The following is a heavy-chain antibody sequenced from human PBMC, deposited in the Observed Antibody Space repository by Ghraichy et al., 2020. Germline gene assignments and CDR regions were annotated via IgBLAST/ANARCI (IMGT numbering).Heavy chain of an antibody. D-gene: IGHD3-10*01. J-gene: IGHJ4*02. CDR3: ARGLTMVRGVIIPFDY. Sequence: GGSLRLSCAASGFTFSSYSMNWVRQAPGKGLEWVSYISNSSSTIYYADSVKDRFTISRDNAKNSLYLQMNSLRDEDTAVYYCARGLTMVRGVIIPFDYWGQGTLVTVSS. CDR2: ISNSSSTI. CDR1: GFTFSSYS. V-gene: IGHV3-48*02.